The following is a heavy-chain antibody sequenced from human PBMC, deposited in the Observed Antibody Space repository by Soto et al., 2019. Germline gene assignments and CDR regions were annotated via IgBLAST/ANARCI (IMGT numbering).Heavy chain of an antibody. Sequence: GGSLRLSCAAPGFTVSSNYMSWVRQAPGKGLEWVSVIYSGGSTYYADSVKGRFTISRDNSKNTLYLQMNSLRAEDTAVYYCARDRPFGSNNYYYGMDVWGQGTTVTVSS. D-gene: IGHD3-16*01. CDR2: IYSGGST. J-gene: IGHJ6*02. V-gene: IGHV3-53*01. CDR3: ARDRPFGSNNYYYGMDV. CDR1: GFTVSSNY.